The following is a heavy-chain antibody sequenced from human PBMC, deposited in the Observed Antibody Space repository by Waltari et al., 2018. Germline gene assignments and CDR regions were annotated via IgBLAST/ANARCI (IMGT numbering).Heavy chain of an antibody. Sequence: QVQLQESGPGLVKPSETLSLTCSVSGYSVPGGFYWGWIRQAPGKGREWIANIYYSGTTYYNPSLRRRVTISVDTSKNQFSLKLTSLTAADTAVYYCVRDRPTGEVDQWGPGTLVTVSS. CDR1: GYSVPGGFY. V-gene: IGHV4-38-2*02. CDR3: VRDRPTGEVDQ. CDR2: IYYSGTT. D-gene: IGHD7-27*01. J-gene: IGHJ4*02.